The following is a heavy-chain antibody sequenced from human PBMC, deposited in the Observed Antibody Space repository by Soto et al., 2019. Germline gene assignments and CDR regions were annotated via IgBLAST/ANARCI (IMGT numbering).Heavy chain of an antibody. CDR1: GFTASSNY. J-gene: IGHJ4*02. V-gene: IGHV3-66*01. Sequence: PGGSLRLSCAASGFTASSNYMSWVRQAPGKGLEWVSVIYSGGSTYYADSVKGRFTISRDNSKNTLYLQMNSLRAEDTAVYYCARAGFDWLFQTRYFDYWGQGTLVTVSS. CDR2: IYSGGST. D-gene: IGHD3-9*01. CDR3: ARAGFDWLFQTRYFDY.